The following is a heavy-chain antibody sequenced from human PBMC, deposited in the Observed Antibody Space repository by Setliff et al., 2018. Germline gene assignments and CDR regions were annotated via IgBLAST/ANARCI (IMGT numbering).Heavy chain of an antibody. CDR1: GDSLRGDG. CDR2: ISGYNGNA. J-gene: IGHJ4*02. CDR3: ARINFYVSSGHYYAPDY. D-gene: IGHD3-22*01. V-gene: IGHV1-18*01. Sequence: ASVKVSCKSSGDSLRGDGISWVRQAPGQELEWMGWISGYNGNAKIAQKFEGRVIMTTDTTTAYMELRSLRSDDSAVYYCARINFYVSSGHYYAPDYWGQGTLVTVSS.